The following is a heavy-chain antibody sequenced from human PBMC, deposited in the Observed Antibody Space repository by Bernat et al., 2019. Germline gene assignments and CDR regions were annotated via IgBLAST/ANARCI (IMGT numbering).Heavy chain of an antibody. D-gene: IGHD6-19*01. CDR3: AKTSSGWTVPFDY. CDR2: ISGSGGST. V-gene: IGHV3-23*01. Sequence: EVQLLESGGGLVQPGGSLRLSCAASEFTFSSYAMSWVRQAPGKGLEWVSAISGSGGSTYYADSVKGRFTISRDNSKNTLYLQMNSLRAEDTAVYYCAKTSSGWTVPFDYWGQGTLVTVSS. J-gene: IGHJ4*02. CDR1: EFTFSSYA.